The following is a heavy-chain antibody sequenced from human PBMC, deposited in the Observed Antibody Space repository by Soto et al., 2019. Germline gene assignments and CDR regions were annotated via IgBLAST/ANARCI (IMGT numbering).Heavy chain of an antibody. J-gene: IGHJ4*02. CDR2: ISAHNGNT. D-gene: IGHD1-1*01. V-gene: IGHV1-18*01. CDR1: GYTFTSYG. Sequence: QVHLVQSGAEVKKPGASVKVSCKGSGYTFTSYGITWVRQAPGQGIEWMGWISAHNGNTNYAQKLQGRVTVTRDTSTSTAYMELRSLRSDATAVYYCERGRYGDYWGQGALVTVSS. CDR3: ERGRYGDY.